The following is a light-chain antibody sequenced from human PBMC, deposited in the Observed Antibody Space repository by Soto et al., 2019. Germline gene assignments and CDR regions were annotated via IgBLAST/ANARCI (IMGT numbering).Light chain of an antibody. CDR1: QSISSW. J-gene: IGKJ1*01. V-gene: IGKV1-5*03. CDR3: QHYNSYSEE. Sequence: IQFTQSPSTLSASVGDRVTITLRASQSISSWLAWYQQKPGKAPKLLIYKASTLKSGVPSRFSGSGSGTEFTLTISSLQPDDFATYYCQHYNSYSEEFGQGTKVDIK. CDR2: KAS.